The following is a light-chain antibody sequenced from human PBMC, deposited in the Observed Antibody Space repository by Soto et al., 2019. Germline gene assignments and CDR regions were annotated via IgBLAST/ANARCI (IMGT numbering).Light chain of an antibody. CDR3: QSYCSSLTALV. Sequence: QAVVTQPPSVSGAPGQRVTISCTGSSSNIGAGYDVHWYQQLPGTAPKLLIYGNSNRPSGVPYRFSGSKSGTSASLAITGLQAEDEADYYCQSYCSSLTALVFGGGTKLTVL. V-gene: IGLV1-40*01. J-gene: IGLJ2*01. CDR1: SSNIGAGYD. CDR2: GNS.